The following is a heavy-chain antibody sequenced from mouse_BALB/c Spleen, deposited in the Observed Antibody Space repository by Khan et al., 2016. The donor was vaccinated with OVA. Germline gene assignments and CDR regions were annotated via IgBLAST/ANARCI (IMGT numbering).Heavy chain of an antibody. Sequence: VQLKQSGAELVKPGASVKLSCTASGFNIKDTYLHWVKQRPEQGLEWIGRIAPANGNTQYDPKFQGNATLTSDTSSNTAYLQLNSLTSEDTAVYYCARPSYDPRDFEVWGAGTTVTVSS. CDR3: ARPSYDPRDFEV. J-gene: IGHJ1*01. V-gene: IGHV14-3*02. CDR1: GFNIKDTY. CDR2: IAPANGNT. D-gene: IGHD2-3*01.